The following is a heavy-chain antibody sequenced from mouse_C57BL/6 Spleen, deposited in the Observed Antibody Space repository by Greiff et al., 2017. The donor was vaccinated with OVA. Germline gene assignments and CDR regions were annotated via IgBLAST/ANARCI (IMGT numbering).Heavy chain of an antibody. CDR3: VRATMTYYFDY. CDR1: GFSFNTYA. J-gene: IGHJ2*01. CDR2: IRSKSNNYAT. D-gene: IGHD2-4*01. Sequence: EVKLMESGGGLVQPKGSLKLSCAASGFSFNTYAMNWVRQAPGKGLEWVARIRSKSNNYATYYADSVKDRFTISRDDSESMLYLQMNNLKTEDTAMYYCVRATMTYYFDYWGQGTTLTVSS. V-gene: IGHV10-1*01.